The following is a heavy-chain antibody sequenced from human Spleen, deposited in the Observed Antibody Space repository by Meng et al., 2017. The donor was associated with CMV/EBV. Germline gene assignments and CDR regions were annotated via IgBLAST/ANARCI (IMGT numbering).Heavy chain of an antibody. CDR1: GFTFSSYA. V-gene: IGHV3-23*01. CDR3: AKDLLPYYYYGMDV. J-gene: IGHJ6*02. CDR2: ISASGGST. Sequence: GESLKISCAGSGFTFSSYAMSWVRQAPGKGLEWVSAISASGGSTYYADSVKARFTISRDNSKNTLYMQMNSLRAEDTAVYYCAKDLLPYYYYGMDVWGQGTTVTVSS.